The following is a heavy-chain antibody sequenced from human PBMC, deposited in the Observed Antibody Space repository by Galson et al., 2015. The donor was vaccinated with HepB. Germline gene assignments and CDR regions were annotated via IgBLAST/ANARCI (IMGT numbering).Heavy chain of an antibody. CDR1: GSTVSSNY. V-gene: IGHV3-66*02. CDR3: ARWSSSWYGYYFDY. D-gene: IGHD6-13*01. CDR2: IYSGGST. Sequence: SLRLSCAASGSTVSSNYMSWVRQAPGKGLEWVSVIYSGGSTYYADSVKGRFTISRDNSKNTLYLQMNSLRAEDTAVYYCARWSSSWYGYYFDYWGQGTLVTVSS. J-gene: IGHJ4*02.